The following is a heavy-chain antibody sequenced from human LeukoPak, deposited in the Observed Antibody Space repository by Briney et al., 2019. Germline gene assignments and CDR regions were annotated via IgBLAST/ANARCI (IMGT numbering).Heavy chain of an antibody. CDR3: AKDSRGYSYGYSFDH. CDR1: GFTFSSYG. CDR2: ISYDGSNK. J-gene: IGHJ4*02. Sequence: GGSLRLSCAASGFTFSSYGMHWVRQAPGKGLEWVAVISYDGSNKYYADSVKGRFTISRDNSKNTLYLQMNSLRAEDTAVYYCAKDSRGYSYGYSFDHWGQGTLVTVSS. D-gene: IGHD5-18*01. V-gene: IGHV3-30*18.